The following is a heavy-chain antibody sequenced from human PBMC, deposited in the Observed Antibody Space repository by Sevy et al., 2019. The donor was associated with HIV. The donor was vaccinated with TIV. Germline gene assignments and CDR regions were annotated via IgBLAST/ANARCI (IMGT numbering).Heavy chain of an antibody. Sequence: GGSLRLSCAASGFTFSSYSMNWVRQAPGKGVEWVSYISSSSSTIYYADSVKGRFTISRDNAKNSLYLQMNSLRAEDTAVYYCARDGEMATKDYWGQGTLVTVSS. D-gene: IGHD5-12*01. CDR2: ISSSSSTI. V-gene: IGHV3-48*01. CDR3: ARDGEMATKDY. CDR1: GFTFSSYS. J-gene: IGHJ4*02.